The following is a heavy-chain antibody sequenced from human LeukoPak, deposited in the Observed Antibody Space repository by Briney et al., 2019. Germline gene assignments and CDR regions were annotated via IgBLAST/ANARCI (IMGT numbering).Heavy chain of an antibody. Sequence: PGGSLRLSCAASGFTVSSNYMSWVRQAPGKGLEWVSVIYSGGSTYYADSVKGRSTISRHNPKNTLYLQMNSLRAEDTAVYYCARGSGSYFDYWGQGTLVTVSS. CDR1: GFTVSSNY. CDR2: IYSGGST. V-gene: IGHV3-53*04. D-gene: IGHD1-26*01. CDR3: ARGSGSYFDY. J-gene: IGHJ4*02.